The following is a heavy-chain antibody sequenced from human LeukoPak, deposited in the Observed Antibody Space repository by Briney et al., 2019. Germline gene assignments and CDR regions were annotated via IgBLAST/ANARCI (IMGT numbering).Heavy chain of an antibody. V-gene: IGHV3-11*01. CDR3: ARGLSSSTSRTSYYRPGYRFDP. Sequence: GGSLRLSCAASGLTFSDYYMSWIRQAPGKGLEWVSYISSSGSTIYYADSVKGRFTISRDNAKNSLYLQMNSLRAEDTAVYYCARGLSSSTSRTSYYRPGYRFDPWGQGTLVTVSS. D-gene: IGHD2-2*01. CDR2: ISSSGSTI. J-gene: IGHJ5*02. CDR1: GLTFSDYY.